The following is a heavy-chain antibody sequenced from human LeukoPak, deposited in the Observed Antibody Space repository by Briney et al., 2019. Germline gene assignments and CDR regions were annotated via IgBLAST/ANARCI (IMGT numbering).Heavy chain of an antibody. J-gene: IGHJ6*02. CDR1: GGTFSSYT. D-gene: IGHD3-22*01. V-gene: IGHV1-69*02. CDR2: IIPILGIA. Sequence: ASVTVSCKASGGTFSSYTISWVRQAPAQGLEWMGRIIPILGIANYAQQFQGRVTIASDKSTSTGYMELSSLRSEDTAVYYCARVSSGQDVMDVWGQGTTVTVSS. CDR3: ARVSSGQDVMDV.